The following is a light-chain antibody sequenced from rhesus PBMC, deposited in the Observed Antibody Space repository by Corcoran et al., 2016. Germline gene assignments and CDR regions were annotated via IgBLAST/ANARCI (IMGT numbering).Light chain of an antibody. CDR1: QSISSY. CDR2: SAS. J-gene: IGKJ4*01. CDR3: LQHKSYPLT. V-gene: IGKV1-28*02. Sequence: DIQMTQSPSCLSASVGDTVTISCRASQSISSYLNWFQQKPGKAPKLLNYSASSLESGVPSRFSGSGSVTDFTLPISSRQPEDFAVYYCLQHKSYPLTFGGGTKVELK.